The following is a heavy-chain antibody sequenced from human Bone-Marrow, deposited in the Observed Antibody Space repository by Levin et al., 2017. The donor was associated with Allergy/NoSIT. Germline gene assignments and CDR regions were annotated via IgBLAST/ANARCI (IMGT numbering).Heavy chain of an antibody. J-gene: IGHJ4*02. CDR1: GGSISSSPYY. V-gene: IGHV4-39*01. CDR3: ARSEVF. Sequence: SETLSLTCSVSGGSISSSPYYWGWFRQPQGKGLEWIASMYYSGSVHYSPSLKSRATISVDASKNELSLNLASVTAADTAVYYCARSEVFWGQGTPVIVSS. CDR2: MYYSGSV.